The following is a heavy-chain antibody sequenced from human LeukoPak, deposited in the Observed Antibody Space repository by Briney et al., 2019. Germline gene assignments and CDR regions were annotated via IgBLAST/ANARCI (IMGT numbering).Heavy chain of an antibody. V-gene: IGHV3-11*03. D-gene: IGHD3-3*01. CDR2: ISGSTTYT. Sequence: GESLRLSCAASGFTFSDYYMSWIRQAPGKGLEWVSYISGSTTYTTYADSVKGRFTISRDDSNNALYLQMHSLRAEDTALYYCASGPPFLKYFEYWGQGTLVTVSS. CDR3: ASGPPFLKYFEY. J-gene: IGHJ4*02. CDR1: GFTFSDYY.